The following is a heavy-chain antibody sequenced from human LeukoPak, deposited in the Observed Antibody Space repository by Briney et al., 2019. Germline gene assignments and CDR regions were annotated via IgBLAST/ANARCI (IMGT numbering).Heavy chain of an antibody. Sequence: GASVKVSCKASGYTFTGYYMHWVRQTPGQGLEWMGWINPNSGGTNYAQKFQGRVTMTRDTSISTAYMELSRLRSDDTAVYYCVRAGSGSFLFDYWGQGTLVTVSS. D-gene: IGHD3-10*01. J-gene: IGHJ4*02. CDR2: INPNSGGT. CDR3: VRAGSGSFLFDY. CDR1: GYTFTGYY. V-gene: IGHV1-2*02.